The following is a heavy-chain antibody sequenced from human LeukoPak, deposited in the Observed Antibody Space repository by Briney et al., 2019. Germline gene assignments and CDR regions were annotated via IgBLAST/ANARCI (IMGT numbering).Heavy chain of an antibody. D-gene: IGHD5-12*01. J-gene: IGHJ4*02. V-gene: IGHV3-23*01. Sequence: QAGGSLRLSCTASGFTFGDYAMSWFRQAPGKGLEWVSGISGSGGSRFYTDSVKGRFTISRDNSKNTLYLQMNSLRAEDTAVYYCARGPSGYHNTGGQGTLVTVSS. CDR2: ISGSGGSR. CDR3: ARGPSGYHNT. CDR1: GFTFGDYA.